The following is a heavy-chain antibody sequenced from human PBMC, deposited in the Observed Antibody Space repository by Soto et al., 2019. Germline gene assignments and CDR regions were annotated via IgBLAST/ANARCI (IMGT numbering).Heavy chain of an antibody. CDR3: ARGPRVSSTGTGAH. CDR2: ISDDGSAA. CDR1: GFTFSAYW. V-gene: IGHV3-74*01. Sequence: GGSLRLSCAVSGFTFSAYWMHWVRQVPGKGLTWVSRISDDGSAATYADSVKGRFIISRDNAKNTLYLEMNTLRADDSGLYYCARGPRVSSTGTGAHWGRGTLVTVSS. D-gene: IGHD1-1*01. J-gene: IGHJ4*02.